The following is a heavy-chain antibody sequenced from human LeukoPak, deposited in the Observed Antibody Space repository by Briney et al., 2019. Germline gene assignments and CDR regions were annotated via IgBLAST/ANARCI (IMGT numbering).Heavy chain of an antibody. D-gene: IGHD7-27*01. CDR2: ISGSGGST. V-gene: IGHV3-23*01. J-gene: IGHJ4*02. CDR1: GFTFSNYW. CDR3: AKEILLTGGTFDY. Sequence: QPGGSLRLSCAASGFTFSNYWMSWVRQAPGKGLEWVSAISGSGGSTYYADSVKGRFTISRDNSKNTLYLQMNSLRAEDTAVYYCAKEILLTGGTFDYWGQGTLVTVSS.